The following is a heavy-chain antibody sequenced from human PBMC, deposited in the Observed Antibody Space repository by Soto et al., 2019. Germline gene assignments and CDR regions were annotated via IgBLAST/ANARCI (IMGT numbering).Heavy chain of an antibody. J-gene: IGHJ4*02. CDR2: INHSGST. V-gene: IGHV4-34*01. D-gene: IGHD3-9*01. CDR3: ARVTSQRPTYYDILTGYPPNYYFDY. CDR1: GGSFSGYY. Sequence: SETLSLTCAVYGGSFSGYYWSWIRQPPGKGLEWIGEINHSGSTNYNPSLKSRVNKSVDTSKNQFSLKMSSVTAADTAVYYCARVTSQRPTYYDILTGYPPNYYFDYWGQGTLVTVSS.